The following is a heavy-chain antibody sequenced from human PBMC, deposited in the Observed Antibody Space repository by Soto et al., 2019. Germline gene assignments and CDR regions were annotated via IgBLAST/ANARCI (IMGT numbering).Heavy chain of an antibody. D-gene: IGHD1-26*01. CDR3: AKWGGLNSPWIS. V-gene: IGHV4-4*02. J-gene: IGHJ5*02. Sequence: QERLQESGPGLVEPSGTLSLTCTVSGGSINTDDWWTWVRQIPGRGLEWIGEVHRGDWTNYNASVRSRLTISMDMSNTQFSLHLTSVTAADTAIYYCAKWGGLNSPWISWGPGMMVTVSS. CDR2: VHRGDWT. CDR1: GGSINTDDW.